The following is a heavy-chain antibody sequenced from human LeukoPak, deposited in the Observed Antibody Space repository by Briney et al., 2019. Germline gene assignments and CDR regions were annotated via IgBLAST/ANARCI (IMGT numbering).Heavy chain of an antibody. Sequence: KPSQTLSLTCTVSGGSIISGGYYWGWIRQPPGKGLEWIGSIYYSGTTYYNPSLKSRVTIFVDTSKNQFSLKLSSVTAADMATYYCARSIAGDGPTHNWFGPWGQGALVTVSS. CDR3: ARSIAGDGPTHNWFGP. J-gene: IGHJ5*02. CDR2: IYYSGTT. CDR1: GGSIISGGYY. D-gene: IGHD6-13*01. V-gene: IGHV4-39*01.